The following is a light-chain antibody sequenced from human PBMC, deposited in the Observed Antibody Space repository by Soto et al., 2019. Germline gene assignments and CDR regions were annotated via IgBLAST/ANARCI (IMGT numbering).Light chain of an antibody. V-gene: IGLV2-8*01. CDR2: EVS. CDR3: SSYASNSFVYV. CDR1: SSDVGGYNY. Sequence: QSALTQPPSASGSPGQSVTISCTGTSSDVGGYNYVSWYQQHPGKAPKLMIYEVSKRPSGVPDRFSGSKSGNTASLTVSGLQAEDEADYYCSSYASNSFVYVFGTGTKVTVL. J-gene: IGLJ1*01.